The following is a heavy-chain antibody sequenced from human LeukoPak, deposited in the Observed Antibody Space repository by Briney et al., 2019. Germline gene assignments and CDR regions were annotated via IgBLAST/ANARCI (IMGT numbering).Heavy chain of an antibody. CDR2: IYYSGST. V-gene: IGHV4-39*07. J-gene: IGHJ4*02. CDR1: GGSISSSSYY. CDR3: AREGGDYSGYDYIDY. Sequence: KTSETLSLTCTVSGGSISSSSYYWGWIRQPPGKGLEWIGSIYYSGSTYYNPSLKSRVTISVDTSKNQFSLKLSSVTAADTAVYYCAREGGDYSGYDYIDYWGQGTLVTVSS. D-gene: IGHD5-12*01.